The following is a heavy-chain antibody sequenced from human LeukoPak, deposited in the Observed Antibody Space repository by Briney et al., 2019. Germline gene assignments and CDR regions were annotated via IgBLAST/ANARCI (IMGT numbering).Heavy chain of an antibody. D-gene: IGHD1-26*01. CDR1: GGTFSSYA. CDR2: IIPIFGTA. J-gene: IGHJ4*02. Sequence: SVKVSCKASGGTFSSYAISWVRQAPGQGVEWMGGIIPIFGTANYAQKFQGRVTITAGESTSTAYMELSSLRSEDTAVYYCARSPEYSGSYHFDYWGQGTLVTVSS. V-gene: IGHV1-69*13. CDR3: ARSPEYSGSYHFDY.